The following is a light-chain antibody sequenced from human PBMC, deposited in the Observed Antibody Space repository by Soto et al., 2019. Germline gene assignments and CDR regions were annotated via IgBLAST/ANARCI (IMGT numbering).Light chain of an antibody. Sequence: EIVLTQSPGTLSLSPGEGATLSCRASQSVSSSYLAWYQQKPGQAPTLLIYGASSRATGIPGRFSGSGSGTDFTLTISRLEPEDFAVYYCQQYGSSPWTFGQGTKVEFK. CDR2: GAS. J-gene: IGKJ1*01. CDR3: QQYGSSPWT. V-gene: IGKV3-20*01. CDR1: QSVSSSY.